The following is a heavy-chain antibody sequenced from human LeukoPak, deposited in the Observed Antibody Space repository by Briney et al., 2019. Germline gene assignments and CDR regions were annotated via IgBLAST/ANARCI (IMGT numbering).Heavy chain of an antibody. CDR2: ISGSGGST. Sequence: GGSLRLSCVASGFTFSSYAMSWVRQAPGKGLEWVSAISGSGGSTYYADSVKGRFTISRDNSKNTLYLQMNSLRAEDTAVYYCAKDRGDVVVPAAQMPYWGQGTLVTVSS. CDR3: AKDRGDVVVPAAQMPY. J-gene: IGHJ4*02. V-gene: IGHV3-23*01. CDR1: GFTFSSYA. D-gene: IGHD2-2*01.